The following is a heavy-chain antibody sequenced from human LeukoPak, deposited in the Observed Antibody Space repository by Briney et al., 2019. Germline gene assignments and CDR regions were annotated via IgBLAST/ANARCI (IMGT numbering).Heavy chain of an antibody. CDR1: GFTFSSYG. CDR2: ISYDGSNK. J-gene: IGHJ6*02. V-gene: IGHV3-30*18. Sequence: GGSLRLSCAASGFTFSSYGMHWVRQAPGKGLEWVAVISYDGSNKYYADSVKGRFTISRDNSKNTLYLQMNGLRAEDTAVYYCAKGRMDVWGQGTTVTVSS. CDR3: AKGRMDV.